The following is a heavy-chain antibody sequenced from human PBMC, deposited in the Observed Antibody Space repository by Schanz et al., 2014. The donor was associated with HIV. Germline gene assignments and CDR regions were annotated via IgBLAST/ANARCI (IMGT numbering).Heavy chain of an antibody. J-gene: IGHJ4*02. D-gene: IGHD1-26*01. Sequence: QVQLVQSGAEVKKPGSSVKVSCKASGGTFTDYFMHWVRQAPGQGLEWMGGIIPLFGTANYAQRFQGRVTITADESTSTTYMKLSGLTSEDTAVYYCARDGSGVLGAIFYYFDYWGQGTLVTVSS. CDR2: IIPLFGTA. V-gene: IGHV1-69*01. CDR3: ARDGSGVLGAIFYYFDY. CDR1: GGTFTDYF.